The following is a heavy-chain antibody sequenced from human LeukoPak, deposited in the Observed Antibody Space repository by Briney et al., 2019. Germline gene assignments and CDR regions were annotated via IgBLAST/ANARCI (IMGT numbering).Heavy chain of an antibody. Sequence: MPSETLSLTRTVSGGSNSSGSYYWSWIRQPAGKGLEWFGRIYTSGSTNYNPSLKSRATISVDTSKNQFALKLSSVTAADTAVYYCARGPITICGVGVLYYFDYWGQGTLVTVSS. V-gene: IGHV4-61*02. CDR3: ARGPITICGVGVLYYFDY. CDR1: GGSNSSGSYY. J-gene: IGHJ4*02. D-gene: IGHD3-3*01. CDR2: IYTSGST.